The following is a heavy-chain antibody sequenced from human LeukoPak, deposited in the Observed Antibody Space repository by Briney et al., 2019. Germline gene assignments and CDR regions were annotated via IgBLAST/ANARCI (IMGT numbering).Heavy chain of an antibody. V-gene: IGHV3-73*01. CDR1: GFTFSGSA. D-gene: IGHD1-26*01. J-gene: IGHJ4*02. CDR3: TGNIVGATIL. CDR2: IRSKANSYAT. Sequence: AGGSLKLSCAASGFTFSGSAMHWVRQASVKGLEWVGRIRSKANSYATAYAASVKGRFTISRDDSKNTAYLQMNSLKTEDTAVYYCTGNIVGATILGGQGTLVTVSS.